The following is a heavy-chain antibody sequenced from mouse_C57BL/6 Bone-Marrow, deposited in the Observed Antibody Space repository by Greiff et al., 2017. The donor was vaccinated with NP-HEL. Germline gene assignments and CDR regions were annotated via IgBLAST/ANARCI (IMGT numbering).Heavy chain of an antibody. V-gene: IGHV5-4*01. Sequence: DVMLVESGGGLVKPGGSLKLSCAASGFTFSSYAMSWVRQTPEKRLEWVATISDGGSYTYYPDNVKGRFTISRDNAKNNLYLQMSHLKSEDTAMYYCARDRGTTVVPWGQGTLVTVSA. CDR3: ARDRGTTVVP. D-gene: IGHD1-1*01. CDR2: ISDGGSYT. CDR1: GFTFSSYA. J-gene: IGHJ3*01.